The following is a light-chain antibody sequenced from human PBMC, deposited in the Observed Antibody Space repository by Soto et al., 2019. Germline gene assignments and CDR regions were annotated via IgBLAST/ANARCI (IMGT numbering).Light chain of an antibody. V-gene: IGKV1-39*01. CDR1: QTISTY. CDR3: QQSLGIPYT. Sequence: DIQMTQSPSALSASVGDRVTITCRASQTISTYLNWYQQKPGKAPKLLIYAASTLQSGVPSRLSGSGSGTDLTLTISSLQPEDFATYYCQQSLGIPYTFGQGTRLEIK. CDR2: AAS. J-gene: IGKJ2*01.